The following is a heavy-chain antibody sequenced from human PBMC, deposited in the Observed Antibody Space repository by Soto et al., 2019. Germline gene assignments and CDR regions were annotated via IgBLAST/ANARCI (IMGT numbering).Heavy chain of an antibody. CDR1: GYSFTSYW. D-gene: IGHD2-15*01. CDR2: IYPGDSDT. J-gene: IGHJ6*02. V-gene: IGHV5-51*01. CDR3: ARLPGVCSGGSCYSVRPYYYGMDV. Sequence: GESLKISCKGSGYSFTSYWISWVRQMPGKGLEWMGIIYPGDSDTRYSPSFQGQVTIPADKSISTAYLQWSSLKASDTAMYYCARLPGVCSGGSCYSVRPYYYGMDVWGQGTTVTVSS.